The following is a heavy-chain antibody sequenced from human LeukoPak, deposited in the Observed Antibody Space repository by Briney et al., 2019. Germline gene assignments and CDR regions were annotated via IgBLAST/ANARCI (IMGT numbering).Heavy chain of an antibody. J-gene: IGHJ4*02. CDR3: ARLDYGISKIDY. CDR2: IYYSGST. V-gene: IGHV4-59*01. D-gene: IGHD4-17*01. Sequence: SETLSLTCTVSGGSISSYYWSWIRQPPGKGLEWIGYIYYSGSTNYNPSLKSRVTISVDTSKNQFSLKLSSVTAADTAVYYCARLDYGISKIDYWGQGTLVTVSS. CDR1: GGSISSYY.